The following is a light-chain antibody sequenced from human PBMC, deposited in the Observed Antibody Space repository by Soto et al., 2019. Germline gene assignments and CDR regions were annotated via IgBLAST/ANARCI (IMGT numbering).Light chain of an antibody. V-gene: IGKV3-20*01. CDR2: GAS. Sequence: EIVLTQSPGTLSLSPGERATLSCRASQSVSSSYLAWYQQKPGQAPRLLIYGASSRATGIPDRFSGSGSGTDFTITISRMEPEDFAVYYCQQYGSSPITLGQGTRLELK. CDR1: QSVSSSY. CDR3: QQYGSSPIT. J-gene: IGKJ5*01.